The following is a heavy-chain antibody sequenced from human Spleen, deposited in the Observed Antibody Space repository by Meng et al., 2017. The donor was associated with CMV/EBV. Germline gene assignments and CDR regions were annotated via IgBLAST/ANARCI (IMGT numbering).Heavy chain of an antibody. CDR3: ATTAGTPYYYYGMDV. CDR2: ISGYNGNT. D-gene: IGHD6-19*01. J-gene: IGHJ6*02. V-gene: IGHV1-18*01. CDR1: GYTFTSYG. Sequence: SGYTFTSYGISWVRQAPGQGLEWMGWISGYNGNTNYAQKLQGRVTMTTDTSTSTAYMELRSLRSDDTAVYYCATTAGTPYYYYGMDVWGQGTTVTVSS.